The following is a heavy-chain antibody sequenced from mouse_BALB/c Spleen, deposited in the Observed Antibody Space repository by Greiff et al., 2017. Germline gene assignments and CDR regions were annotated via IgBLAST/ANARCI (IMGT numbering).Heavy chain of an antibody. J-gene: IGHJ4*01. V-gene: IGHV1S135*01. CDR3: VVYAFYAMDY. CDR1: GYSFTGYN. Sequence: VQLQQSGAELVRPGASVKISCKASGYSFTGYNMNWVKQSNGKSLEWIGNIDPYYGGTSYNQKFKGKATLTVDKSSSTAYMQLKSLTSEDSAVYYCVVYAFYAMDYWGQGTSVTVSS. D-gene: IGHD1-1*02. CDR2: IDPYYGGT.